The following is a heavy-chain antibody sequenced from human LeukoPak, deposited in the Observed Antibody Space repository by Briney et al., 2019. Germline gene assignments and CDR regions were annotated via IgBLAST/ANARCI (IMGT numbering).Heavy chain of an antibody. Sequence: ASVKVSCKASGYTFTGYYMHWVRQAPGQGLEWMGWINPNSGGTNYAQKFQGWVTMTRDTSISTAYMELSSLRSDDTAVYYCARDSNSSSTDPDYWGQGTLVTVSS. D-gene: IGHD6-6*01. CDR2: INPNSGGT. CDR3: ARDSNSSSTDPDY. J-gene: IGHJ4*02. V-gene: IGHV1-2*04. CDR1: GYTFTGYY.